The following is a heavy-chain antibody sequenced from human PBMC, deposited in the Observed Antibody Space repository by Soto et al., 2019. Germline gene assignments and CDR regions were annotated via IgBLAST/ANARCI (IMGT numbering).Heavy chain of an antibody. D-gene: IGHD1-1*01. Sequence: PSETLSLTCTVSGGSISSGGYYWSWIRQHPGKGLEWIGYIYYSGSTYYNPSLKSRVTISVDTSKNQFSLKLSSVTAADTAVYYCARQGDQSFVQIDYWGQGPLVTVSS. J-gene: IGHJ4*02. CDR1: GGSISSGGYY. V-gene: IGHV4-31*03. CDR2: IYYSGST. CDR3: ARQGDQSFVQIDY.